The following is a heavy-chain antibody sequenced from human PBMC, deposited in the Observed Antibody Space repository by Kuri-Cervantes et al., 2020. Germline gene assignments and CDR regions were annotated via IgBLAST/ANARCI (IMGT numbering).Heavy chain of an antibody. D-gene: IGHD3-10*01. Sequence: GESLKISCAASGFTFDDYTMHWVRQAPGKGLEWVSLISWDGGSTYYADSVKGRFTISRDNSKNTLYLQMNSLRAEDTAVYYCAKDGNYGWSPGYYGMDVWGQGTTVTVSS. CDR3: AKDGNYGWSPGYYGMDV. CDR2: ISWDGGST. CDR1: GFTFDDYT. V-gene: IGHV3-43*01. J-gene: IGHJ6*02.